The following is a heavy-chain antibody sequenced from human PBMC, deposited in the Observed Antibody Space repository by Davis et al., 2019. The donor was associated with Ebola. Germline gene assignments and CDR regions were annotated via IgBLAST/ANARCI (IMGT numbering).Heavy chain of an antibody. Sequence: AASVKVSCKASGYTFTSYGISWVRQAPGQGLEWMGWISAYNGNTNYAQKLQGRVTMTTDTSTSTAYMELRSLRSDDTAVYYCAKEGAGSGGWGPAGYWGQGTLVIVSS. J-gene: IGHJ4*02. V-gene: IGHV1-18*04. D-gene: IGHD2-15*01. CDR3: AKEGAGSGGWGPAGY. CDR2: ISAYNGNT. CDR1: GYTFTSYG.